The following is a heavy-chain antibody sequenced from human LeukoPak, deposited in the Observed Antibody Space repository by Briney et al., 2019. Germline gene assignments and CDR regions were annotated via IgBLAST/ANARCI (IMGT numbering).Heavy chain of an antibody. CDR2: ISGNGGST. Sequence: PGGSLSLSCAASGFTFSSYAMSWGRQAPGKGLEWVSSISGNGGSTCYAVSVQGRFTISRDNSKNTLYLHMNSLKVEDTAVYYCAKNRWAASIIIEAFDLWPRGPMVTVSS. V-gene: IGHV3-23*01. CDR3: AKNRWAASIIIEAFDL. J-gene: IGHJ3*01. D-gene: IGHD3-10*01. CDR1: GFTFSSYA.